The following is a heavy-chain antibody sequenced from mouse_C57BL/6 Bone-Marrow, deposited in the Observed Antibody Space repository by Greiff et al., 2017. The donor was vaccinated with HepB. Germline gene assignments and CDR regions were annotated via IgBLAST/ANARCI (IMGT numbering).Heavy chain of an antibody. V-gene: IGHV1-81*01. CDR3: ARRGTVVPWYFDV. CDR1: GYTFTSYG. D-gene: IGHD1-1*01. Sequence: VQLQQSGAELARPGASVKLSCKASGYTFTSYGISWVKQRTGQGLEWIGEIYPRSGNTYYNEKFKGKATLTADKSSSTAYMELRSLTSEDSAVYFWARRGTVVPWYFDVWGKGTTVTVSS. J-gene: IGHJ1*03. CDR2: IYPRSGNT.